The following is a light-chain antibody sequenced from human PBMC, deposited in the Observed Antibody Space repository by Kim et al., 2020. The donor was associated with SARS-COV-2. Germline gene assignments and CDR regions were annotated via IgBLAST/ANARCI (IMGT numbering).Light chain of an antibody. J-gene: IGKJ4*01. V-gene: IGKV3-11*01. Sequence: LSLSPGERGTLSCRASQSIDSYLAWYQQRPGQAPRLLIYDASNRATGIPARFSGSGSGTDFTLTISSLEPEDFAVYYCQQRSNWLTFGGGTRVEI. CDR2: DAS. CDR1: QSIDSY. CDR3: QQRSNWLT.